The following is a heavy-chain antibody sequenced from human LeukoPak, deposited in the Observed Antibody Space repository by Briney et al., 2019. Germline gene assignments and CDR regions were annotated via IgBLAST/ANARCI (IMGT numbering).Heavy chain of an antibody. V-gene: IGHV3-21*01. CDR1: GFTFSSYS. CDR3: ARVKEASAFDI. CDR2: ISSSSRYR. Sequence: GGSLRLSCAASGFTFSSYSMIWVRQAPGKGLEWVSSISSSSRYRYYADSVKGRFTISRDNAKNSLYLQMNSLRAEDTAVYYCARVKEASAFDIWGQGTMVTVSS. D-gene: IGHD5-12*01. J-gene: IGHJ3*02.